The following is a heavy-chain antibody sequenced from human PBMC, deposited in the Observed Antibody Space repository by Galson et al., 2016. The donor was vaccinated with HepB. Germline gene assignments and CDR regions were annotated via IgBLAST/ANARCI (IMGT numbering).Heavy chain of an antibody. J-gene: IGHJ6*02. Sequence: LRLSCAASGFPVSSNYMTWVRQAPGKGLEWVSIIYSDGQTFYAGSVRGRFTISRDNSRNTLYVQMNSLRAEDTAVYYCARERTHVDSRCFYKRDGIAVWGQGTTVTVYS. CDR1: GFPVSSNY. CDR3: ARERTHVDSRCFYKRDGIAV. CDR2: IYSDGQT. D-gene: IGHD3-22*01. V-gene: IGHV3-53*01.